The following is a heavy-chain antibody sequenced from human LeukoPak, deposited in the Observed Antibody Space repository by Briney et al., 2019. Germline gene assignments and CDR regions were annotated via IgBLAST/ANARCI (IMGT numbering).Heavy chain of an antibody. CDR3: ARVPGVYYDSLTGYGSGWFDP. CDR2: IYHSGKT. Sequence: NPSETLSLTCKVSGYSINSGYYWGWIRQPPGKGLEWIGSIYHSGKTYYNPSLKSRVTISVDTAKNQFSLRVRSMTAADTGVYYCARVPGVYYDSLTGYGSGWFDPWGQGTLVTVPS. V-gene: IGHV4-38-2*02. CDR1: GYSINSGYY. D-gene: IGHD3-9*01. J-gene: IGHJ5*02.